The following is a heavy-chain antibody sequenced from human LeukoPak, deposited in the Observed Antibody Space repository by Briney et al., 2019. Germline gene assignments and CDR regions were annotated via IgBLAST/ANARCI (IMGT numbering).Heavy chain of an antibody. CDR1: GGSFSSTNYF. V-gene: IGHV4-39*01. D-gene: IGHD5-18*01. CDR3: ARHRIQLWLRTGGNWFDP. J-gene: IGHJ5*02. CDR2: IYHSGST. Sequence: SETLSLTCTVSGGSFSSTNYFWGWIRQPPGKGLEWIGEIYHSGSTNYNPSLKSRLTISVDTSKNQFSLKLSSVTAADTAVYYCARHRIQLWLRTGGNWFDPWGQGTLVTVSS.